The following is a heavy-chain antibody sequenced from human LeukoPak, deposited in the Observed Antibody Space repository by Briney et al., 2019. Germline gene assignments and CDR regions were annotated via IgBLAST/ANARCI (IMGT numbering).Heavy chain of an antibody. CDR2: VYSRGGT. J-gene: IGHJ3*02. CDR1: GCSISSGSYY. V-gene: IGHV4-61*02. D-gene: IGHD6-13*01. CDR3: ARDSYSSSWYLAFDI. Sequence: SETLSLTCTVSGCSISSGSYYWSWIRQPAGKGLECIGRVYSRGGTNYNPSLKSRVTISVDTSKNQFSLKLTSVTAADTAVYYCARDSYSSSWYLAFDIWGQGTMVTVSS.